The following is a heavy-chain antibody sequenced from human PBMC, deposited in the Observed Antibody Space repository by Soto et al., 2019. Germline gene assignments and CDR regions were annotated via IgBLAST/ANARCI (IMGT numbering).Heavy chain of an antibody. J-gene: IGHJ3*02. V-gene: IGHV3-30*18. CDR2: ISYDGSNK. CDR3: AKESRYCDWLLRGFLWDAFDI. CDR1: GFTFSSYG. Sequence: QVQLVESGGGVVQPGRSLRLSCAASGFTFSSYGMHWVRQAPGKGLEWVAVISYDGSNKYYADSVKGRFTISRDNSKNTLSLQMNSLRAEDTVVFYCAKESRYCDWLLRGFLWDAFDIWGQGTMVTLSS. D-gene: IGHD3-9*01.